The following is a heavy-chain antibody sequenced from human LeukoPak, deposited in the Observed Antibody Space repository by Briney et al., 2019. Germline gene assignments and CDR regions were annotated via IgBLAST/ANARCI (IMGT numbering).Heavy chain of an antibody. CDR2: ISSSSSYI. CDR3: ASYLHYYDSSFDY. Sequence: GGSLRLSCAASGFTFSSYSMNWVRQAPGKGLEWVSSISSSSSYIYYADSVKGRFTISRDNAKNSLYLQMNSLRAEDTAVYYCASYLHYYDSSFDYWGQGTLVTVSS. J-gene: IGHJ4*02. D-gene: IGHD3-22*01. V-gene: IGHV3-21*01. CDR1: GFTFSSYS.